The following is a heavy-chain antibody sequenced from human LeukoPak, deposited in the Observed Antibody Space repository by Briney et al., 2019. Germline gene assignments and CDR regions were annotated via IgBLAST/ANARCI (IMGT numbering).Heavy chain of an antibody. CDR2: IYWYGGST. Sequence: AEPLRLSCAASGFPFQDYVMRGLRQAARRGLAGGSFIYWYGGSTDYADSVKGRFTISRDNAKNSLYLQMSSLRVEDTAVYYCAKPKDNSHYCFDYWGKGTLVT. CDR3: AKPKDNSHYCFDY. J-gene: IGHJ4*02. V-gene: IGHV3-20*04. CDR1: GFPFQDYV. D-gene: IGHD1-20*01.